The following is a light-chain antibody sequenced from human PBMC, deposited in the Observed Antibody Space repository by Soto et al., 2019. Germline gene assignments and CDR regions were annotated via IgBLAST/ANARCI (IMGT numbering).Light chain of an antibody. J-gene: IGKJ5*01. CDR2: DAY. Sequence: VLTQYPVTLSLSPGERATLSCSASQSFRCLLAWYQQKPGQAPRLFIYDAYNRATGIPPRFSGSGSGTDFTLTISSLEPEDSAVYYCQQRHMWPITFGQGTRLEIK. CDR1: QSFRCL. CDR3: QQRHMWPIT. V-gene: IGKV3-11*01.